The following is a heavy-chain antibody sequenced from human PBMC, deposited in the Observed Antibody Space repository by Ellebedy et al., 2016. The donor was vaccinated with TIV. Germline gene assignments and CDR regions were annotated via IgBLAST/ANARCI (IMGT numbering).Heavy chain of an antibody. J-gene: IGHJ4*02. CDR2: ITWSGTAI. V-gene: IGHV3-9*01. CDR1: GFTFDDYG. D-gene: IGHD3-10*01. CDR3: AKDRTMSRGEGLDC. Sequence: SLKISXAASGFTFDDYGMHWVRQSPGRGMEWVSGITWSGTAIGYADSVEGRFTISRDNAKNALYLDMTSLRADDTALYYCAKDRTMSRGEGLDCWGQGTLVTVAS.